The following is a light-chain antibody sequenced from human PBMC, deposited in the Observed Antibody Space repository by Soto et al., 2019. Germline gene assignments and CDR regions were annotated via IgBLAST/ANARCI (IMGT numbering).Light chain of an antibody. V-gene: IGKV3-20*01. CDR3: QQYGSSRWT. CDR2: GLS. CDR1: KSVSKNY. Sequence: EIVLTQSPGTLSLSPRERDTLSCRASKSVSKNYVAWYQQKPGQAPRLLIYGLSSRATGIPDRFNGSESGTDFTLTISRLEPKDFSVSYCQQYGSSRWTFGQGTKVEIK. J-gene: IGKJ1*01.